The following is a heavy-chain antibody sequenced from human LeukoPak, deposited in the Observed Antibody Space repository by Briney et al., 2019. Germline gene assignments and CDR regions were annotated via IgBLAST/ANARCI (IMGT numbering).Heavy chain of an antibody. CDR1: GYTFTIYG. V-gene: IGHV1-18*01. Sequence: ASVKVSLNSSGYTFTIYGISGVRQAPARGREWVGWISAYNGNTNYAQNLQGRVTMTTDTSTSTAYMELRRLRSDDTAVYYCARPYDSSGHFDYWGQGTLVTVSS. J-gene: IGHJ4*02. CDR2: ISAYNGNT. CDR3: ARPYDSSGHFDY. D-gene: IGHD3-22*01.